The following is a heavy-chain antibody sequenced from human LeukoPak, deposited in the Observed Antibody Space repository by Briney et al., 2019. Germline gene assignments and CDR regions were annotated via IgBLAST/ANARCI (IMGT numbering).Heavy chain of an antibody. V-gene: IGHV3-21*01. CDR2: ISSSSTYI. J-gene: IGHJ3*02. D-gene: IGHD4-17*01. CDR1: GFPFSTYS. CDR3: ARGREYGDSPSGALDI. Sequence: PGGSLRLSCAASGFPFSTYSLTWVRQAPGRGLEWVSSISSSSTYIYYADSFKGRFTISRDNAKNSLYLQMNSLRAEDTAVYYCARGREYGDSPSGALDIWGQGTMVTVSS.